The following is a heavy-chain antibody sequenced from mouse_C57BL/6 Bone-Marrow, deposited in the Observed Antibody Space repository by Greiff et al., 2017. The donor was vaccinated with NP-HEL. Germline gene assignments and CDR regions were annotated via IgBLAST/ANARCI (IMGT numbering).Heavy chain of an antibody. J-gene: IGHJ1*03. CDR2: INPNNGGT. CDR1: GYTFTDYN. D-gene: IGHD1-1*01. CDR3: ASEMYYYCCCYRWYFDV. V-gene: IGHV1-22*01. Sequence: EVQLQESGPELVKPGASVKMSCKASGYTFTDYNMHWVKQSHGKSLEWIGYINPNNGGTSYNQKFKGKATLTVNKSSSTAYMELSSLTSDDSAVYYCASEMYYYCCCYRWYFDVGGTGTTVTVSS.